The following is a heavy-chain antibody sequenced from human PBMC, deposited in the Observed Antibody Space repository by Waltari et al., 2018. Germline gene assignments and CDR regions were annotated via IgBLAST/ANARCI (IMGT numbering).Heavy chain of an antibody. CDR1: GYSFTSYW. Sequence: EVQLVQSGAEVKKPGESLKISCKGSGYSFTSYWIGWVRQMPGKGLEWMGIIYPGESDTRYSPSFQGQVTISADKSISTAYLQWSSLKASDTAMYYCARRASPERWLQTGFFDYWGQGTLVTVSS. J-gene: IGHJ4*02. D-gene: IGHD5-12*01. V-gene: IGHV5-51*01. CDR3: ARRASPERWLQTGFFDY. CDR2: IYPGESDT.